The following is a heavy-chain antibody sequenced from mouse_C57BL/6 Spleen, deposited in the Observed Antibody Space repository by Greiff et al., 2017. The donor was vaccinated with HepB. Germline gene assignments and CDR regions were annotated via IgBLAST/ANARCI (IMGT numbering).Heavy chain of an antibody. CDR1: GYTFTDYE. V-gene: IGHV1-15*01. J-gene: IGHJ4*01. CDR2: IDPETGGT. CDR3: TRKSLYAMDY. Sequence: QVHVKQSGAELVRPGASVTLSCKASGYTFTDYEMHWVKQTPVHGLEWIGAIDPETGGTAYNQKFKGKAILTADKSSSTAYMELRSLTSEDSAVYYCTRKSLYAMDYWGQGTSVTVSS.